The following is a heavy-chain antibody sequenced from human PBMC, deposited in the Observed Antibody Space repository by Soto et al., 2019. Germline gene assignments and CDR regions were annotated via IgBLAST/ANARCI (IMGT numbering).Heavy chain of an antibody. CDR3: ARGGGSPYHDHEFDY. CDR1: GVSTSNHY. CDR2: IYYSGTT. D-gene: IGHD2-2*01. V-gene: IGHV4-59*11. J-gene: IGHJ4*02. Sequence: QVQLQESGPGLVKPSETLSLTCSVSGVSTSNHYWTWIRKPPGQGPEWIGCIYYSGTTNYNASFNSRVTISVDTSKNQFSLKLTSVTTADTAVYYCARGGGSPYHDHEFDYWGQGILVTASS.